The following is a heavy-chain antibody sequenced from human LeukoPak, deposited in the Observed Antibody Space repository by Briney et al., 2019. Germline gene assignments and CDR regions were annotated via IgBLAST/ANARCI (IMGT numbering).Heavy chain of an antibody. J-gene: IGHJ6*02. CDR1: GFTVSSNY. CDR3: AREGYRYCTTTNCALYGMDV. V-gene: IGHV3-11*01. D-gene: IGHD2-2*01. Sequence: GGSLRLSCAASGFTVSSNYMSWIRQAPGKGLDWVSYISSDSTTIYYADSVKGRFTISKDNAKNSLFLQMNSLRAEDSGLYYCAREGYRYCTTTNCALYGMDVWGQGTTVTVSS. CDR2: ISSDSTTI.